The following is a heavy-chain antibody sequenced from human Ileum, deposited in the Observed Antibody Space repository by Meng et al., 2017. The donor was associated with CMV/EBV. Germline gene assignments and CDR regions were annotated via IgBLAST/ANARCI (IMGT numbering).Heavy chain of an antibody. D-gene: IGHD6-13*01. CDR1: GYDFITYG. CDR2: IDTNTGIP. Sequence: KTAGYDFITYGRTWVREAPGQRLEWMGWIDTNTGIPDYAPDFTGRFVFSLDASVSTAYLQISSLRAEDTAVYYCTRGAGAHSAKYDFWGRGTLVTVSS. CDR3: TRGAGAHSAKYDF. J-gene: IGHJ4*02. V-gene: IGHV7-4-1*02.